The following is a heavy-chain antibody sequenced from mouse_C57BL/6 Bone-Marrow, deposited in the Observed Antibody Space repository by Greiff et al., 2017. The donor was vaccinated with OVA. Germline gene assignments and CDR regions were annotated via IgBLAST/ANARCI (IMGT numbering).Heavy chain of an antibody. J-gene: IGHJ2*01. CDR3: ARPCYEDYFDY. V-gene: IGHV5-17*01. CDR2: ISSGSSTI. CDR1: GFTFSDYG. D-gene: IGHD2-3*01. Sequence: DVKLVESGGGLVKPGGSLKLSCAASGFTFSDYGMHWVRQAPEKGLEWVAYISSGSSTIYYADTVKGRFTISRDNAKNTLFLQMTSLRSEDTAMYYCARPCYEDYFDYWGQGTTLTVSS.